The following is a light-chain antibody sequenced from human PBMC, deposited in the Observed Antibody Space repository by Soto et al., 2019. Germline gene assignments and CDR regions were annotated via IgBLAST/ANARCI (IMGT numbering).Light chain of an antibody. CDR3: QQYGSSPPIT. V-gene: IGKV3-20*01. CDR2: GAS. J-gene: IGKJ5*01. CDR1: QSVSSD. Sequence: EIVRTQFPATLSVSPGERATLSCRASQSVSSDLAWYHQNPGQAPRLLIYGASSRATGIPDRFSGSGSGTDFTLTISGLEPEDFAVYYCQQYGSSPPITFGQGRLL.